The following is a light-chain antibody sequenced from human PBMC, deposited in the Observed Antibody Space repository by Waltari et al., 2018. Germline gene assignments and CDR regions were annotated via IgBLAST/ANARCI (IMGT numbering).Light chain of an antibody. J-gene: IGLJ2*01. CDR3: QAWDTITGGV. CDR1: KMGDKF. V-gene: IGLV3-1*01. Sequence: SYELTQPPSVSVSPGQTASITCSGHKMGDKFACWYQQKPGQSPVLVIYRSTKRPSGIPERFSGSNSGNTATLTISGTQAMDEADYYCQAWDTITGGVFGGGTKLTVL. CDR2: RST.